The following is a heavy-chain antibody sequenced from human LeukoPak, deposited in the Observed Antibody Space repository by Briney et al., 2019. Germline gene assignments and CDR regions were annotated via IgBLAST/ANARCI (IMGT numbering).Heavy chain of an antibody. V-gene: IGHV3-30*18. CDR1: GFTFSSYG. D-gene: IGHD3-10*01. Sequence: PGGSLRLSCAASGFTFSSYGMHWVRQAPGKGLEWVAVISYDGSNKYYADSVKGRFTISRDNSKNTLYLQMNSLRAEDTAVYYCAKDAYYGSGSYCPDYWGQGTLVTVSS. CDR3: AKDAYYGSGSYCPDY. CDR2: ISYDGSNK. J-gene: IGHJ4*02.